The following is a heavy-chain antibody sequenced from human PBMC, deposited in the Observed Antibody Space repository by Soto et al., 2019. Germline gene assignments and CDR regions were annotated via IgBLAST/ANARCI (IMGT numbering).Heavy chain of an antibody. D-gene: IGHD3-10*01. J-gene: IGHJ4*02. Sequence: SETLSLTCTVSGGSISSGGYYWSWIRQHPGKGLEWIGYIYYSGSTYYNPSLKSRVTISVDTSKNQFSLKLSSVTAADTAVYYCAGGPGTMAKIDYWGQGTLATVSS. CDR3: AGGPGTMAKIDY. CDR1: GGSISSGGYY. V-gene: IGHV4-31*03. CDR2: IYYSGST.